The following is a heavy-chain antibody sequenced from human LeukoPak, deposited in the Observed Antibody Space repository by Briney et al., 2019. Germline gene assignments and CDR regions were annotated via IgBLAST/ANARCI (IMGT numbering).Heavy chain of an antibody. V-gene: IGHV3-7*01. CDR2: IKQDGSEE. D-gene: IGHD2-21*02. J-gene: IGHJ6*03. CDR1: EFTFSNYW. CDR3: ARERATAYYFYYYMDV. Sequence: GSLRLSCAASEFTFSNYWMSWVRQAPGKGLEWVADIKQDGSEECYVDSVKGRFTISRDNAKNSLFLQMNSLRAEDTAVYYCARERATAYYFYYYMDVWGKGTTVTVSS.